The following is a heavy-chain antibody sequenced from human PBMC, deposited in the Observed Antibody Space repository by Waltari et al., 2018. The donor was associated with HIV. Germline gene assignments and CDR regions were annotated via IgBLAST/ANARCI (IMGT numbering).Heavy chain of an antibody. V-gene: IGHV4-39*07. CDR3: ARDSPGSYFPGPFEY. D-gene: IGHD5-18*01. CDR1: GDSISSSNYY. CDR2: IYYSGST. Sequence: QLQLQESGPGLVKPSETLSLTCTVSGDSISSSNYYWDWIRQPPGKGLEWIGSIYYSGSTYYNPSLKSRVTISLDTSKNQFSLKLSSVTAADTAVYYCARDSPGSYFPGPFEYWGQGTLVTVSS. J-gene: IGHJ4*02.